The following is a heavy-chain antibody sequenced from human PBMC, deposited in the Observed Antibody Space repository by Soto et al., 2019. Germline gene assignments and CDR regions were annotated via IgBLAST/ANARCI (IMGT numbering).Heavy chain of an antibody. V-gene: IGHV3-30-3*01. Sequence: QVQLVESGGGVVQPGRSLRLSCAASGFTFSSYAMHWVRQAPGKGLEWVAVISYDGSNKYYAGSVKGRFTISRDNSKNTLYLQMNSLRAEDTAVYYCAREGGSGYFDYWGQGTLVTVSS. D-gene: IGHD3-16*01. CDR2: ISYDGSNK. J-gene: IGHJ4*02. CDR3: AREGGSGYFDY. CDR1: GFTFSSYA.